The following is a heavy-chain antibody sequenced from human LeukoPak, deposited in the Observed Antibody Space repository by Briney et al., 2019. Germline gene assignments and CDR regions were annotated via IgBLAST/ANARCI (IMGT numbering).Heavy chain of an antibody. D-gene: IGHD2-15*01. CDR3: AKAELVGAAGAVRY. V-gene: IGHV3-23*01. J-gene: IGHJ4*02. CDR1: GFTFSSYA. CDR2: ISGSGDST. Sequence: PGGSLRLSCAASGFTFSSYAMSWVRQAPGKGLEWVSGISGSGDSTYYADSVKGRFSISRDNSKNTLYLQMNSLRAEDTAVYYCAKAELVGAAGAVRYWGQGTLVTVSS.